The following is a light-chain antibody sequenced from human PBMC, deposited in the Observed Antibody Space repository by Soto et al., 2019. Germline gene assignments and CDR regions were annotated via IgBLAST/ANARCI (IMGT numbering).Light chain of an antibody. V-gene: IGLV2-14*03. CDR1: SSDVGGYNF. Sequence: QSVLTQPASVSGSPGQSITISCTGTSSDVGGYNFVSWYQHHPGKAPKLIIYDVSYRPSGVSNHFSVSKSGNTASLTISGLQAEDEADYYCTSYTSSFTYVFGTGTKVTVL. J-gene: IGLJ1*01. CDR3: TSYTSSFTYV. CDR2: DVS.